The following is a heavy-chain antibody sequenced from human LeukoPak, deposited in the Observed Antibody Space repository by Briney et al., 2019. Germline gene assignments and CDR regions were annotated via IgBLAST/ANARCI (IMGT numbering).Heavy chain of an antibody. J-gene: IGHJ6*03. CDR2: ISGSGSST. CDR3: ARHGANYYYYYMDV. Sequence: GGSLRLSCAASGFTFSNYAMSWVRQAPGKGLEWVSPISGSGSSTYYAASVKGRFTISRDNSKNTLYMQMNSLRAEDTAVYYCARHGANYYYYYMDVWGKGTTVTVSS. V-gene: IGHV3-23*01. D-gene: IGHD3-16*01. CDR1: GFTFSNYA.